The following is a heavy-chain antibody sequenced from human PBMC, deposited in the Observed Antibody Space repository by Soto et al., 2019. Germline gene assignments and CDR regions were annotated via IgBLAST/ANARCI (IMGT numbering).Heavy chain of an antibody. V-gene: IGHV4-34*01. D-gene: IGHD6-13*01. CDR3: ARRSWYFNWFDP. CDR2: INHSGST. J-gene: IGHJ5*02. CDR1: GGSFSGYY. Sequence: QVQLQQWGAGLLKPSETLSLTCAVYGGSFSGYYWSWIRQPPGKGLEWIGEINHSGSTNYNPSFKSRVTISVDTSKNQCSLKLSSVTAADTAVYYCARRSWYFNWFDPWGQGTLVTVSS.